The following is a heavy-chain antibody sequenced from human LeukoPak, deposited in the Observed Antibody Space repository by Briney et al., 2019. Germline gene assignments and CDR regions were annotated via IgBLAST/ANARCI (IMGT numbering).Heavy chain of an antibody. V-gene: IGHV4-61*02. Sequence: SETLSLTCSVSGDSINSDTLYRSWLRQPAGKGLEYIGRAYSRGGADYNPALKSRLTMSVDTSKNQFSLRLTSVTAADTAVYYCARDRSTSWTYFDYWGQGILVTVSS. CDR1: GDSINSDTLY. CDR3: ARDRSTSWTYFDY. D-gene: IGHD3/OR15-3a*01. J-gene: IGHJ4*02. CDR2: AYSRGGA.